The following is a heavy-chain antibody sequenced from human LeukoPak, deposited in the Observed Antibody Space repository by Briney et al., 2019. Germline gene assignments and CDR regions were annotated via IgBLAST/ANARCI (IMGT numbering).Heavy chain of an antibody. J-gene: IGHJ6*03. CDR3: ARTPWDIVVVPAATDIHYMAV. CDR2: IDYSGST. V-gene: IGHV4-59*08. Sequence: SETLSLTCTVSGVSISSYDCSWIRQPPGKGLEWSGDIDYSGSTNYNPSLNSLITISVYTSKNPFSLNPSALTPSHTATPYCARTPWDIVVVPAATDIHYMAVWGKGTTVTVYS. CDR1: GVSISSYD. D-gene: IGHD2-2*01.